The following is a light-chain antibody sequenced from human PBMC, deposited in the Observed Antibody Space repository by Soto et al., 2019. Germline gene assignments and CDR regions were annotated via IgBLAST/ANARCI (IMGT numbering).Light chain of an antibody. J-gene: IGKJ2*01. V-gene: IGKV1-5*01. CDR3: QQYNSYPYT. Sequence: DIQMTQSPSTLSASVGDRVTITCRASQTISSWLAWYQQKPGKAPKLLIYDASSLESGVPSRFSGSGSGTEFILAISSLQPDDFATYYCQQYNSYPYTFGQRSKLEIK. CDR2: DAS. CDR1: QTISSW.